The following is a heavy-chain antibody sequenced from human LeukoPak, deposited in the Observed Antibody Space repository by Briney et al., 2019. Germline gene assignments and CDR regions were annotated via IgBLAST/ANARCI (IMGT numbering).Heavy chain of an antibody. V-gene: IGHV4-30-2*01. J-gene: IGHJ2*01. CDR2: IYHSGST. D-gene: IGHD7-27*01. CDR3: ARGINWVPQDWYFDL. Sequence: SETLSLTCAVSGDSISSGGYSWSWIRQPPGKGLEWIGYIYHSGSTYYNPSLKSRVTISVDRSKNQFSLKLSSVTAADTAVYYCARGINWVPQDWYFDLWGRGTLVTVSS. CDR1: GDSISSGGYS.